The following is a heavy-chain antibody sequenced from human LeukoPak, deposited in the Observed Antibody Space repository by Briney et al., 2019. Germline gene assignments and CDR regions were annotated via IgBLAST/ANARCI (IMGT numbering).Heavy chain of an antibody. CDR3: ARDFESRFLIAAAGTSCY. V-gene: IGHV1-18*01. Sequence: ASVKVSCKASGYTFTSYGISWVRQAPGQGLEWMGWISAYNGSTNYAQKLQGRVTMTTDTSTSTAYMELRSLRSDDTAVYYCARDFESRFLIAAAGTSCYWGQGTLVTVSS. J-gene: IGHJ4*02. CDR1: GYTFTSYG. CDR2: ISAYNGST. D-gene: IGHD6-13*01.